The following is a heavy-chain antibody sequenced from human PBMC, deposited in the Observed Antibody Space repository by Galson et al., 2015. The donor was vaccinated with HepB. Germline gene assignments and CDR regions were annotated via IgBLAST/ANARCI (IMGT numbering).Heavy chain of an antibody. J-gene: IGHJ4*02. V-gene: IGHV1-46*03. Sequence: VSCKASIYTTYYMHWVRQAPGQGLEWMGGVNPSSGSTRYAQKLQGRVTMTRDTSTSTVYMELSSLRSEDTAVYYCVREVVGANSKSFEYWGPGTLVTVSA. CDR3: VREVVGANSKSFEY. D-gene: IGHD4-11*01. CDR2: VNPSSGST. CDR1: IYTTYY.